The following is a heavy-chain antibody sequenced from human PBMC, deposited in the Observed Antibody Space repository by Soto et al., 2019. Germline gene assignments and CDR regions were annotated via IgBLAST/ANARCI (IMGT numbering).Heavy chain of an antibody. CDR3: ARDPGYGRGVSFDP. J-gene: IGHJ5*02. Sequence: EVQLVESGGGLVQPGGSLRLSCAASGFSVSDNYMSCVRQAPGKGLEWISVIYSIGDTYYADSVKGRLTISRDNSRNTLYLQINALSVKDTDIYYCARDPGYGRGVSFDPWGQGIQVTVYS. D-gene: IGHD2-8*01. V-gene: IGHV3-66*01. CDR2: IYSIGDT. CDR1: GFSVSDNY.